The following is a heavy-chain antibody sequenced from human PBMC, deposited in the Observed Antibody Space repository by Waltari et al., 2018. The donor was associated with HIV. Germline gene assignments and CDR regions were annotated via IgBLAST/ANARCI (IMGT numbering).Heavy chain of an antibody. J-gene: IGHJ6*02. D-gene: IGHD6-13*01. CDR1: GSTFNSQG. Sequence: QVHLVESGGGVVQPGKSLRLTCETSGSTFNSQGMHWVRQPAGRGLEWVAQIWSDGRHKFYSDSVKGRLTTSKDNSKNTLYLQMNSLRAEDTGVYYCARDGQQQAPYTMDVWGPGTAVIVSS. CDR2: IWSDGRHK. V-gene: IGHV3-33*01. CDR3: ARDGQQQAPYTMDV.